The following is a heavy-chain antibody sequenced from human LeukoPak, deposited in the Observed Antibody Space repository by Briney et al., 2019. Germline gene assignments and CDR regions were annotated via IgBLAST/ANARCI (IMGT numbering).Heavy chain of an antibody. D-gene: IGHD2-15*01. CDR2: IIPILGIA. V-gene: IGHV1-69*04. CDR1: GGTFSSYA. Sequence: ASVKVSCKASGGTFSSYAISRVRQAPGQGLEWMGRIIPILGIANYAQKFQGRVTITADKSTSTAYMELSSLRSEDTAVYYCARSGCSGGSCYPTDYWGQGTLVTVSS. J-gene: IGHJ4*02. CDR3: ARSGCSGGSCYPTDY.